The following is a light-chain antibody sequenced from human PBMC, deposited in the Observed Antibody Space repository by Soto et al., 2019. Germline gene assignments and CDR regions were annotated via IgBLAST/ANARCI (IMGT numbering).Light chain of an antibody. V-gene: IGKV3-20*01. CDR2: GAS. CDR1: QSVSSSY. Sequence: EIVLTQSPGTLSLSPGERATLSCRASQSVSSSYLAWYQQKPGQAPRLLIYGASSRATDIPDRFSGSGSGTDFNLTISRLEPEDFAVYYCQQYGSSPRTFGQGTKVEIK. CDR3: QQYGSSPRT. J-gene: IGKJ1*01.